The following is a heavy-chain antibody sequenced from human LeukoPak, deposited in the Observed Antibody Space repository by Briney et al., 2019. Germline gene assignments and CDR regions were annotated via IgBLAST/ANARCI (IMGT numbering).Heavy chain of an antibody. J-gene: IGHJ3*02. D-gene: IGHD1-1*01. Sequence: VASVKVSCKASGGTFSSYAISWVRQAPGQGLEWMGGIIPIFGTANYAQKFQGRVTITADESTSTAYMELSSLRSEDTAVYYCAREGSRYNWNEPQGTDAFDIWGQGTMVTVSS. CDR3: AREGSRYNWNEPQGTDAFDI. CDR1: GGTFSSYA. CDR2: IIPIFGTA. V-gene: IGHV1-69*01.